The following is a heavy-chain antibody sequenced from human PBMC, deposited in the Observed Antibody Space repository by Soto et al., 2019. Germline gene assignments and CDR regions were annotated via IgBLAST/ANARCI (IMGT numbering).Heavy chain of an antibody. J-gene: IGHJ3*02. D-gene: IGHD5-12*01. CDR1: GGTFSSYA. CDR2: IIPIFGTA. Sequence: SVKVSCKASGGTFSSYAISWVRQAPGQGLEWMGGIIPIFGTANYAQKFQGRVTITADESTSTAYMELSSLRSEDTAVYYCARDLETVDIATYDVFDIWGQGTMVTVSS. CDR3: ARDLETVDIATYDVFDI. V-gene: IGHV1-69*13.